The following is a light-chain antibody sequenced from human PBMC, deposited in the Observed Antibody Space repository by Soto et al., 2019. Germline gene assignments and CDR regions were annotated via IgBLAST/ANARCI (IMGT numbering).Light chain of an antibody. CDR2: DVS. V-gene: IGLV2-23*02. J-gene: IGLJ1*01. CDR1: ISDIGSYSL. Sequence: TEQGNVLGFLGQSITTYCTGTISDIGSYSLVSWYQHHPGKAPKLMIYDVSKRPSGVSNRFSASKYGNTASLTISGLQAEDEADYYCCSYAGSSTTYVFGTGTKVTVL. CDR3: CSYAGSSTTYV.